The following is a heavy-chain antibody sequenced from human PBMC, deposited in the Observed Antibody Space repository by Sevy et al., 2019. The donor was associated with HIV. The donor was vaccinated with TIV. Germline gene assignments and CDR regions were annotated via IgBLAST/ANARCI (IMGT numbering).Heavy chain of an antibody. D-gene: IGHD5-12*01. Sequence: GGSLRLSCAVSGFTVSNNFLNWVRQSPGKGLEWVSTVYSDLRTFYADSVKGRFTVSRDDPKNALYLQMNSLRAEDTAVYYCARVIDGYHREFNYFSYYMDVWGKGTTVTVSS. J-gene: IGHJ6*03. V-gene: IGHV3-53*01. CDR1: GFTVSNNF. CDR3: ARVIDGYHREFNYFSYYMDV. CDR2: VYSDLRT.